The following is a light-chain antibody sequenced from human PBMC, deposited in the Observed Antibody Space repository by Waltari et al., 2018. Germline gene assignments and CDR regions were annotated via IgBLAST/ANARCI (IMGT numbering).Light chain of an antibody. CDR3: QTGGHGTGV. V-gene: IGLV4-69*01. Sequence: LVLTQSPSASASLGASVKLTCTLSSGYTRNVIAWLQQQPGKGPRYLMKLNSDGSHRKGDDLPNRFSASKSGTECYLTISSLPSEDEADYFCQTGGHGTGVFGGGTKLTVL. CDR2: LNSDGSH. J-gene: IGLJ3*02. CDR1: SGYTRNV.